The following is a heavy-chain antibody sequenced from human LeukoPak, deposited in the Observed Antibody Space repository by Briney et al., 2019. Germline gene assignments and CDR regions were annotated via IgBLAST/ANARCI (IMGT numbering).Heavy chain of an antibody. D-gene: IGHD5-12*01. V-gene: IGHV3-30*03. CDR1: GFTFNNYG. J-gene: IGHJ4*02. CDR3: ARVGVATPAGRHRSREIDY. Sequence: GKSLRLSCAASGFTFNNYGMHWVRQAPGKGLEWVAVISYDGSNKYYADSVKGRFTISRDNSKNTLYLQMNSLRAEDTAVYYCARVGVATPAGRHRSREIDYWGQGTLVTVSS. CDR2: ISYDGSNK.